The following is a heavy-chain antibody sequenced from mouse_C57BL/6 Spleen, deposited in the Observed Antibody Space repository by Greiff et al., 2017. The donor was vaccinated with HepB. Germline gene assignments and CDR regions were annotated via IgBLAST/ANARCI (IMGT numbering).Heavy chain of an antibody. Sequence: EVQLVESGPGLAKPSQTLSLTCSVTGYSITSDYWNWIRKFPGKKLEYIGYIRYSGSTYYNPSLKSRISITRDTSTNQYYLQLNSVTTEDPTTYYSARGGLRAAWFGYWGQGTLVTVSA. J-gene: IGHJ3*01. CDR2: IRYSGST. CDR3: ARGGLRAAWFGY. V-gene: IGHV3-8*01. CDR1: GYSITSDY. D-gene: IGHD2-4*01.